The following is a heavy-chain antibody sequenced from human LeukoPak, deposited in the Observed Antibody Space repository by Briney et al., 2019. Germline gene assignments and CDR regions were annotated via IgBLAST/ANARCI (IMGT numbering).Heavy chain of an antibody. CDR3: ATTYYDILTGQKGGVAFDV. Sequence: PSQTLSLTCTVSGGSISSGDYYWSWIRQPPGKGLEWIGYIYYSGSTYYNPSLKSRVTISVDTSKNQFSLKLSSVTAADTAVYYCATTYYDILTGQKGGVAFDVWGQGTMVTVSS. CDR2: IYYSGST. D-gene: IGHD3-9*01. V-gene: IGHV4-30-4*01. J-gene: IGHJ3*01. CDR1: GGSISSGDYY.